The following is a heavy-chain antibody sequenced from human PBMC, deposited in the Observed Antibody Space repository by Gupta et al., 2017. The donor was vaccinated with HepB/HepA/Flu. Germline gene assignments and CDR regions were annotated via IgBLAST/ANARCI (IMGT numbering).Heavy chain of an antibody. D-gene: IGHD2-2*03. CDR2: YGGST. Sequence: YGGSTYYNPSLKSRVTISVDTSKNQFSLKLSSVTAADTAVYYCARDRWIEENWLDPWGQGTLVTVSS. J-gene: IGHJ5*02. V-gene: IGHV4-31*02. CDR3: ARDRWIEENWLDP.